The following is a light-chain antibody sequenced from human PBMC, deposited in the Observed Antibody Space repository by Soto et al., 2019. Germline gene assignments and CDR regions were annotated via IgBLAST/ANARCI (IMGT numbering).Light chain of an antibody. CDR3: QQTSSAPFT. CDR1: QNINTY. Sequence: DIPLTQSQYSLSAALAYGFSMXGTASQNINTYLNWYQQKPGKAPKLLIFDAASLQNGVPSRFSGGGSRTDFTLTITSLQPEDFATYYCQQTSSAPFTFGPGTQGGYQ. J-gene: IGKJ3*01. CDR2: DAA. V-gene: IGKV1-39*01.